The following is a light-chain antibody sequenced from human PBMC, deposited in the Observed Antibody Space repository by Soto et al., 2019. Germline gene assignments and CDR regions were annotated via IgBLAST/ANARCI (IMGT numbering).Light chain of an antibody. CDR3: SSYTSSSTLV. V-gene: IGLV2-14*01. CDR2: DVG. J-gene: IGLJ1*01. CDR1: SSDVGGYNY. Sequence: QSVLTQPASVSGSPGQSITISCTGTSSDVGGYNYVSWYQQHPGKAPKLMIYDVGNRPSGVSNRFSGSKSGNTASLTISGLQAGDEADYYCSSYTSSSTLVFGTGTKVTVL.